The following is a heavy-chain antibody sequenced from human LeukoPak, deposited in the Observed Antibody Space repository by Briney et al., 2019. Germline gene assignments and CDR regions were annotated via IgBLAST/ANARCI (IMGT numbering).Heavy chain of an antibody. CDR1: GGSFSGYY. Sequence: KPSETLSLTCAVYGGSFSGYYWSWIRQPPGKGLEWIGEINHSGSTNYNPSLKSRVTISVDTSKNQFSLKLSSATAADTAVYYCARGSSQQLVSPHFDYWGQGTLVTVSS. CDR2: INHSGST. V-gene: IGHV4-34*01. J-gene: IGHJ4*02. CDR3: ARGSSQQLVSPHFDY. D-gene: IGHD6-13*01.